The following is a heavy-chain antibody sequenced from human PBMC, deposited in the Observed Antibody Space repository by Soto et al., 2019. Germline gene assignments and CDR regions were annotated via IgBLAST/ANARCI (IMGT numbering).Heavy chain of an antibody. V-gene: IGHV3-30-3*01. Sequence: QVHLVASGGGMVQPGRSLRLACTASGFTFRSYAMHWVRQAPGKGLEWVAVISYSGSNTYYADSVKGRFSISRDISNNTLYLQMNSLRSEDTAVYYCARAPGGSTETFHSWGQGTLVTVSS. CDR3: ARAPGGSTETFHS. CDR1: GFTFRSYA. CDR2: ISYSGSNT. D-gene: IGHD3-10*01. J-gene: IGHJ4*02.